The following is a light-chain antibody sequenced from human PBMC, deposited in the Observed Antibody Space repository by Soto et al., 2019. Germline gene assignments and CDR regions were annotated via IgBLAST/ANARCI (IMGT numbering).Light chain of an antibody. CDR1: QSVVHSDGNTY. Sequence: DIVLTQTPLSSPVTLGQPVSICCRASQSVVHSDGNTYLSWLHQRPGQPPGLLIHKISNRFSGVPDRFSGSGAGTDFTLKISRVAAEDVGVYYFMQATQSWTFGQGTKVEV. J-gene: IGKJ1*01. V-gene: IGKV2-24*01. CDR3: MQATQSWT. CDR2: KIS.